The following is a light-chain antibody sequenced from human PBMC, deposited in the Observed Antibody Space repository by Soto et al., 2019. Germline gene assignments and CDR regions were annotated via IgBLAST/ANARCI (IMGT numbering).Light chain of an antibody. CDR3: ATWSDSLKGWV. Sequence: QSVLTQPPSASRTPGQRVTIHCSGSSSDIGSNSVNWYQQLPGAAPRLLIYANDHRPSGVPDRFSASKSGTSASLAISGVRSEDEALYYCATWSDSLKGWVFGGGTKLTVL. J-gene: IGLJ3*02. CDR1: SSDIGSNS. CDR2: AND. V-gene: IGLV1-44*01.